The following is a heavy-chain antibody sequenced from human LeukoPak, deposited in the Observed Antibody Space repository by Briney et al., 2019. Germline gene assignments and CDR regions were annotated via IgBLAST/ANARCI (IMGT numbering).Heavy chain of an antibody. CDR1: GFTFSSYA. D-gene: IGHD2-21*02. Sequence: PGGSLRLSCAASGFTFSSYAMSWVRQAPGMGLEWVSAISGSGGSAYYADSVKGRFTISRDNSKNTLYLHMNSLRAEDTAVYYCAKEGSVVVTVRWEIQHWGQGTLVTVSS. CDR2: ISGSGGSA. CDR3: AKEGSVVVTVRWEIQH. J-gene: IGHJ1*01. V-gene: IGHV3-23*01.